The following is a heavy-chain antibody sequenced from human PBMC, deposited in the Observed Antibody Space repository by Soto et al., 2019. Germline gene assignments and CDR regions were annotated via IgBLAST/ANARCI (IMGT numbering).Heavy chain of an antibody. V-gene: IGHV1-69*01. Sequence: QVQLVQSGAEVKKPGSSVKVSCKASGGTFSSYAISWVRQAPGQGLEWMGGIIPIFGTANYAQKFQGRVTITADVSTSTAYMELSSLRSEDTAVYYCAREYCSGGSCYSTFDYWGQGTLVTVSS. D-gene: IGHD2-15*01. J-gene: IGHJ4*02. CDR3: AREYCSGGSCYSTFDY. CDR1: GGTFSSYA. CDR2: IIPIFGTA.